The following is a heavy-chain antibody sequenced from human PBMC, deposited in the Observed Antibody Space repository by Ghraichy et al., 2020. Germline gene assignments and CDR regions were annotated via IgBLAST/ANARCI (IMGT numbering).Heavy chain of an antibody. J-gene: IGHJ4*02. CDR1: GASITSNH. CDR2: VYYGGSA. V-gene: IGHV4-59*01. Sequence: SQTLSLNCTVSGASITSNHWSWIRQPPGKGLEWIGNVYYGGSATTNPALKSRVTISMDTSNNQYSLMLSSVTAADTAIYYCARDLGLSLWGQGTLVTVSS. CDR3: ARDLGLSL.